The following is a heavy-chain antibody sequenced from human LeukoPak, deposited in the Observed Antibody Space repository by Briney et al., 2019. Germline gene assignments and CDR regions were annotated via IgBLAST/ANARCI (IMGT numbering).Heavy chain of an antibody. J-gene: IGHJ4*02. CDR1: GFTFSDYY. V-gene: IGHV3-11*06. CDR2: ISSSSSYT. D-gene: IGHD2-15*01. Sequence: KPGGSLRLSCAASGFTFSDYYMSWIRQAPGKGLEWVSYISSSSSYTNYADSVKGRFTISRDNAKNSLYLQMNSLRAEDMAVYYCARDRVCSGGSCYSGFDYWGQGTLVTVSS. CDR3: ARDRVCSGGSCYSGFDY.